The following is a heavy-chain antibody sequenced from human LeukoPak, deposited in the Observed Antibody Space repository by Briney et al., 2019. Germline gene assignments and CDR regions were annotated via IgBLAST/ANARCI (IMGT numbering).Heavy chain of an antibody. CDR2: INPNSGGT. J-gene: IGHJ4*02. CDR3: ARVLDYYGSGSCGD. CDR1: GYTFTGYY. D-gene: IGHD3-10*01. Sequence: GASVTVSCKASGYTFTGYYMHWVRQAPGQGLEWMGWINPNSGGTNYAQKFQGRVTMTRDTSISTDYMELSRLRYDDTAVYYCARVLDYYGSGSCGDWGQGTLVTVSS. V-gene: IGHV1-2*02.